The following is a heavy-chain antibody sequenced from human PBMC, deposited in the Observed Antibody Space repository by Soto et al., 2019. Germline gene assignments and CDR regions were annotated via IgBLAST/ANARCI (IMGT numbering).Heavy chain of an antibody. CDR3: ASASMARAFGWFDP. J-gene: IGHJ5*02. CDR2: ISSSSTI. Sequence: AGGSLRLSCAASGFTFSSYSMNWVRQAPGKGLEWVSYISSSSTIYYAESVKGRFTISRDNAKNSLYLQMNSLRDEDTAVYYCASASMARAFGWFDPWGQGTLVTVSS. D-gene: IGHD3-16*01. CDR1: GFTFSSYS. V-gene: IGHV3-48*02.